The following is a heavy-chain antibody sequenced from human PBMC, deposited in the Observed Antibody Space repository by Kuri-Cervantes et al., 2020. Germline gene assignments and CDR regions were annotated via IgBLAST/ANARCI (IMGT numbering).Heavy chain of an antibody. J-gene: IGHJ4*02. Sequence: GESLKISCRSSGYNFPIYWIAWVRQAPGKGLEWVSAISGSGGSTYYADSVKGRFTISRDNAKNSLYLQMNSLRDEDTAVYYCASTYYDSSGYSYFDYWGQGTLVTVSS. CDR1: GYNFPIYW. CDR2: ISGSGGST. D-gene: IGHD3-22*01. CDR3: ASTYYDSSGYSYFDY. V-gene: IGHV3-23*01.